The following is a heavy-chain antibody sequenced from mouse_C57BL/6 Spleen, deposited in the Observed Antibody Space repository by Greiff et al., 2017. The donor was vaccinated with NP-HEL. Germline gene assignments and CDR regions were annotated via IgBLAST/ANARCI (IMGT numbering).Heavy chain of an antibody. CDR1: GFSLTSYG. CDR2: IWGDGST. CDR3: AKQIDYGNYGGGYYAMDY. D-gene: IGHD2-1*01. J-gene: IGHJ4*01. Sequence: QVQLQQSGPGLVAPSQSLSITCTVSGFSLTSYGVSWVRQPPGKGLEWLGVIWGDGSTNYHSALISRLSISKDNSKSQVFLKLNSLQTDDTATYYCAKQIDYGNYGGGYYAMDYWGQGTSVTVSA. V-gene: IGHV2-3*01.